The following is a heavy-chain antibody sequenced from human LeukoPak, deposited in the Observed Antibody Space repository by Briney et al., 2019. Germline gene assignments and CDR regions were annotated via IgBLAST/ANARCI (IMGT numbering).Heavy chain of an antibody. CDR2: IFPDDSDT. J-gene: IGHJ4*02. D-gene: IGHD5-24*01. CDR3: ARQESEMTTPANRYFDL. CDR1: GYAFSNFW. V-gene: IGHV5-51*01. Sequence: GESLKISCKASGYAFSNFWIGWVRQMPGKGLEWMGIIFPDDSDTIYSPSFQGQVTISADKSINTAYLQWNNLKASDSAIYYCARQESEMTTPANRYFDLWGQGTLITVSS.